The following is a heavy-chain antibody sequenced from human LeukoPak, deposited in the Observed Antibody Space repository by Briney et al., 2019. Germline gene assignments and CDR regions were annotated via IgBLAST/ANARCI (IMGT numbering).Heavy chain of an antibody. Sequence: PGGSLRLSCAASGFTFSNYWMTWVRQGPGKGLEWVANIKPGGSEKYYVDSVKGRFTISRDNAKNSLYLQMNSLRAEDTAVYYCARRAAAGTSYNWFDPWGQGTLVTVSS. D-gene: IGHD1-1*01. CDR1: GFTFSNYW. CDR2: IKPGGSEK. V-gene: IGHV3-7*03. CDR3: ARRAAAGTSYNWFDP. J-gene: IGHJ5*02.